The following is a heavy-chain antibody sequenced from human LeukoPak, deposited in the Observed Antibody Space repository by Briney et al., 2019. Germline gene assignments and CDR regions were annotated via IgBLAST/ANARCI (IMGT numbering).Heavy chain of an antibody. J-gene: IGHJ5*02. CDR3: ARDRVVVPAAEPGDWFDP. CDR2: INSDGSST. CDR1: GFTFSSYW. D-gene: IGHD2-2*01. V-gene: IGHV3-74*01. Sequence: GGSLRLSCAASGFTFSSYWMHWDRQAPGKGLVWVSRINSDGSSTSYADSVKGRFTISRDNAKNTLYLQMNSLRAEDTAVYYCARDRVVVPAAEPGDWFDPWGQGTLVTVSS.